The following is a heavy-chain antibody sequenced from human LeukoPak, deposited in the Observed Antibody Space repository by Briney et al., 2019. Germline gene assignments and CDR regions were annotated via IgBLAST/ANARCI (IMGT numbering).Heavy chain of an antibody. CDR2: ISGSGGST. J-gene: IGHJ5*02. CDR3: AKVAGGDGDNWFDP. CDR1: GFTFSSNA. V-gene: IGHV3-23*01. Sequence: GGSLRLSCAASGFTFSSNAMSWVRPAPGKGLEWGSAISGSGGSTYYADSVKGRFTISRDNSKNTLYLQMNSLRAEDTAVYYCAKVAGGDGDNWFDPWGQGTLVTVSS. D-gene: IGHD6-19*01.